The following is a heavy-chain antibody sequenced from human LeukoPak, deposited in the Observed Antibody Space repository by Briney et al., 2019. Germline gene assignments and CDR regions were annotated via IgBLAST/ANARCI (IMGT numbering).Heavy chain of an antibody. D-gene: IGHD4-23*01. V-gene: IGHV3-30*02. CDR2: IRFDGSAK. CDR1: EFTFSDLG. Sequence: SGGSLRLSCAASEFTFSDLGMHWVRQTPGKGLEWLAFIRFDGSAKFYADSVKGRFSISRDNSRNTLFLQMNSLRIEDTAVYHCAKDDGGYYWGQGTRVSVFS. J-gene: IGHJ4*02. CDR3: AKDDGGYY.